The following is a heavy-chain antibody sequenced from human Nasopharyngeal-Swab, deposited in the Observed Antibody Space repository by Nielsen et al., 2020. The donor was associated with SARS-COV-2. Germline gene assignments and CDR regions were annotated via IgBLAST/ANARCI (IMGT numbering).Heavy chain of an antibody. Sequence: WVRHAPGQGLEWMGRINPNSGGTNYAQRFQGRVTMTRDTSISTAYMELSRLRSDDTAVYYCARSDQQFLFYWGQGTLVTVSS. CDR2: INPNSGGT. V-gene: IGHV1-2*06. CDR3: ARSDQQFLFY. J-gene: IGHJ4*02. D-gene: IGHD2-2*01.